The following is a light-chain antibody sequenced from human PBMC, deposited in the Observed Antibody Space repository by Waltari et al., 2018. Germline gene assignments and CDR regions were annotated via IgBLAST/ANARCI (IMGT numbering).Light chain of an antibody. V-gene: IGLV2-23*02. CDR3: SSYAGSSKGV. CDR1: SSDVGNYKR. Sequence: QSALTQPASVSGSPGQSITISCTGTSSDVGNYKRVSWYQQHPGKAPKLMIYAVSKRPSGGSVRFAGSKSGDMASLTISGLQPEDEAEYFCSSYAGSSKGVFGGGTKVTIL. CDR2: AVS. J-gene: IGLJ2*01.